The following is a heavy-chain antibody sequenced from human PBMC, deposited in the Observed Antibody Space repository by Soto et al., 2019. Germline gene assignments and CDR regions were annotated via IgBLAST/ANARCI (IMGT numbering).Heavy chain of an antibody. CDR2: ISFDGTKK. V-gene: IGHV3-30-3*01. J-gene: IGHJ6*02. D-gene: IGHD4-17*01. CDR3: AREDDYGYRYINYGLDV. Sequence: LRLSCAASGFTFNIYALHWVRQAPGKGLEWVAVISFDGTKKYYSYSVKGRFTISRDNLNNTLYLQMNNLRVEDAALYLCAREDDYGYRYINYGLDVWGQGTTVTISS. CDR1: GFTFNIYA.